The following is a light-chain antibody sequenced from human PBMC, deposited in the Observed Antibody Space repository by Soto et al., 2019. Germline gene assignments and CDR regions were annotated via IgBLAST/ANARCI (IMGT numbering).Light chain of an antibody. CDR1: SGSIASNY. J-gene: IGLJ2*01. Sequence: NFMLTQPNSVSEYPGKTVTISCTRSSGSIASNYVQWYQQRPGSAPTTVIYEDNQRPSGVPDRFSGSIDSSSNSASLTISGLKTEDEADYNCQSYDSSTVVFGGGTKLTVL. CDR2: EDN. CDR3: QSYDSSTVV. V-gene: IGLV6-57*03.